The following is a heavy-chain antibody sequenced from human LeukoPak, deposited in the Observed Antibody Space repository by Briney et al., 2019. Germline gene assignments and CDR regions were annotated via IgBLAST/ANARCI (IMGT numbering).Heavy chain of an antibody. CDR1: GFTFSSYA. Sequence: GGSLRLSCAASGFTFSSYAMSWVRQAPGKGLEWVSAISASGGITYDADSEKCRFAFSRDKTNNTPYLQISSLRAEDTAIYYCAKLPHRGGVFDYWGQGTLVTVSS. V-gene: IGHV3-23*01. D-gene: IGHD2-8*02. J-gene: IGHJ4*02. CDR2: ISASGGIT. CDR3: AKLPHRGGVFDY.